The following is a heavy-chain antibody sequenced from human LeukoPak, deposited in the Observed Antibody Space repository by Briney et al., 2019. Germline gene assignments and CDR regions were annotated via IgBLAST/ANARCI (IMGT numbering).Heavy chain of an antibody. CDR3: AKDRNFWSGPRNYLDS. Sequence: GGSLRLSCAASGFTFNNYGMHWVRQAPGKGLEWVALISYDGTNIYYADSVKGRFTISRDNSRNTLYLQMNSLRVADTAVYHCAKDRNFWSGPRNYLDSWGQGTLVTVSS. V-gene: IGHV3-30*18. CDR2: ISYDGTNI. CDR1: GFTFNNYG. J-gene: IGHJ4*02. D-gene: IGHD3-3*01.